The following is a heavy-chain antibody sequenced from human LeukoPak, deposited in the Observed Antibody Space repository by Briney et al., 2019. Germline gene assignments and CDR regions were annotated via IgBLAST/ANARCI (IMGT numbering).Heavy chain of an antibody. V-gene: IGHV1-2*02. Sequence: GASVKVSCKASGYTFIGYYMHWVRQAPGQGLEWIGWINPNSGGTNYAQKFQGRVTMTRDTSISTDYMELSRLRSDDTAVYYCARGSMVRGVRDFDYWGQGTLVTVSS. J-gene: IGHJ4*02. D-gene: IGHD3-10*01. CDR2: INPNSGGT. CDR3: ARGSMVRGVRDFDY. CDR1: GYTFIGYY.